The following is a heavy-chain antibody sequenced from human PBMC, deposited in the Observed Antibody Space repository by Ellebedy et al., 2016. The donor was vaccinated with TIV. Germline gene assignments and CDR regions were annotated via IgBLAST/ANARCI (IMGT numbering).Heavy chain of an antibody. D-gene: IGHD5-18*01. Sequence: GESLKISCAASGFTFSSYAMSWVRQAPGKGLVWVSRINGDGSTTNYADSVEGRFTISRDNAKNTLYLQMNSLSAEDTAIYLCAKDRTSGDGYWVFDNWGQGTLVSVSS. V-gene: IGHV3-23*01. J-gene: IGHJ4*02. CDR3: AKDRTSGDGYWVFDN. CDR1: GFTFSSYA. CDR2: INGDGSTT.